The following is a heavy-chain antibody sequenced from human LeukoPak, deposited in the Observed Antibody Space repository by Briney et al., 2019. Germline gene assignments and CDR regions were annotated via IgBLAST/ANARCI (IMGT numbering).Heavy chain of an antibody. Sequence: ASVKVSCKSSGDTLSNSLVNWVRQAPGQGLEWMGIINPSGGSTSYAQKFQGRVTMTRDTSTSTVYMELSSLRSEDTAIYYCAREGQGFDYWGQGTLVTVSS. J-gene: IGHJ4*02. CDR1: GDTLSNSL. V-gene: IGHV1-46*01. CDR2: INPSGGST. CDR3: AREGQGFDY.